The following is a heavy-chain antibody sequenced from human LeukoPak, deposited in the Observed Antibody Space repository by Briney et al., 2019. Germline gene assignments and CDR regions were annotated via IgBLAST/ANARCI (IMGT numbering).Heavy chain of an antibody. J-gene: IGHJ6*03. D-gene: IGHD3-3*01. V-gene: IGHV1-8*03. CDR1: GYIFTNYD. CDR2: MNPKSGNT. CDR3: ARRGGSGYSYYFHWYMDV. Sequence: ASVKVSCKASGYIFTNYDINWVRQATGQGVEWMGWMNPKSGNTGYAQKFQGRATITRDISTNTAYMELSSLRFEDTAVYYCARRGGSGYSYYFHWYMDVWGKGTTVTVSS.